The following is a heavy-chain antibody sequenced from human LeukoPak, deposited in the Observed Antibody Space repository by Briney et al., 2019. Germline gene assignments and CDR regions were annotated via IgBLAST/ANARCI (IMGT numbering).Heavy chain of an antibody. D-gene: IGHD5-18*01. V-gene: IGHV3-23*01. CDR2: ISPSGGHI. J-gene: IGHJ4*02. CDR1: GFTFSTYA. Sequence: GGSLRPSCAASGFTFSTYAMTWVRRAPGKGLEWVSAISPSGGHIYYADSVKGRFTSSRDNSKSTLFLQMNNLRAEDTAIYYCAKNRGTGMAFYDYWGQGTQVTVSS. CDR3: AKNRGTGMAFYDY.